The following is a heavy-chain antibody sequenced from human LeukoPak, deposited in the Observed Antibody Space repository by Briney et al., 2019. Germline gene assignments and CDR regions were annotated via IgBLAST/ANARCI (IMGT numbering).Heavy chain of an antibody. CDR3: ATDRTRDDSSGYYYR. Sequence: ASVKVSCKASSYTLTNYGISWVRQAPGQGLEWMGWISAYNGNTNYAQNLQGRVTMTTDTSTNTAYMELSSLRSEDTAVYYCATDRTRDDSSGYYYRWGQGTLVTVSS. CDR1: SYTLTNYG. D-gene: IGHD3-22*01. V-gene: IGHV1-18*01. J-gene: IGHJ4*02. CDR2: ISAYNGNT.